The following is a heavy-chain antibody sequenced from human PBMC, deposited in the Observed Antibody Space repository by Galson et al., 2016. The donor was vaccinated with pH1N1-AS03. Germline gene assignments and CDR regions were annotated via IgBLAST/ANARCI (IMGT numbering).Heavy chain of an antibody. J-gene: IGHJ6*02. V-gene: IGHV3-30*07. Sequence: SLRLSCAASGFIFTTYAMNWVRQAPGKGLEWVSLISYDGGKKSYAESVKGRFTISRDNSNNTLYLQMNSLRAEDTAISYCTRVIDIFDHLYYYAMDVWGQGTTVTVSS. CDR3: TRVIDIFDHLYYYAMDV. D-gene: IGHD3-9*01. CDR2: ISYDGGKK. CDR1: GFIFTTYA.